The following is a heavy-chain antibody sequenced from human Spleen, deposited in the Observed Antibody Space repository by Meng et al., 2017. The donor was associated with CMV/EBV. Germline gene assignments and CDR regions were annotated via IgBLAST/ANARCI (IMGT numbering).Heavy chain of an antibody. CDR2: IFYNGNM. CDR3: ARHGDPNWFDP. D-gene: IGHD3-10*01. Sequence: SETLSLTCTVSGGSISSYYWGWIRQPPGKGLQWIASIFYNGNMYYNPSLKSRVTMSVDTSKNQFSLRLTSVTAADTAMYYCARHGDPNWFDPWGRGTLVTVSS. CDR1: GGSISSYY. V-gene: IGHV4-39*01. J-gene: IGHJ5*02.